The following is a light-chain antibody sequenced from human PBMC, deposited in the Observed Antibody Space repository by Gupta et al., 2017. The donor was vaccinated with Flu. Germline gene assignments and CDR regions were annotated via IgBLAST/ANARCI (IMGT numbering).Light chain of an antibody. CDR2: WAS. CDR1: RSLLYSRNDKHY. J-gene: IGKJ2*01. V-gene: IGKV4-1*01. Sequence: DIVMTQSPDSLAVSLGERATINCKSSRSLLYSRNDKHYLAWYQQKPGQPPKLLIYWASTRESGVPDRFSGSGSGTDFTFTIDSLKAEDVAVYYCQQYSSTPYTFGPGTRLEIK. CDR3: QQYSSTPYT.